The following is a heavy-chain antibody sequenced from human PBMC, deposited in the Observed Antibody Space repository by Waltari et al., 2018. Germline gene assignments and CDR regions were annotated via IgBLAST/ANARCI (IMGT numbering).Heavy chain of an antibody. D-gene: IGHD6-13*01. CDR2: IIPNSGGT. CDR1: GGTFSSYA. CDR3: AIVAAGYYYGMDV. Sequence: QVQLVQSGAEVKKPGSSVKVSCKASGGTFSSYAISWVRQAPGQGLEWMGGIIPNSGGTNYAQKFQGRVTMTRDTSISTAYMELSRLRSDDTAVYYCAIVAAGYYYGMDVWGQGTTVTVSS. J-gene: IGHJ6*02. V-gene: IGHV1-2*02.